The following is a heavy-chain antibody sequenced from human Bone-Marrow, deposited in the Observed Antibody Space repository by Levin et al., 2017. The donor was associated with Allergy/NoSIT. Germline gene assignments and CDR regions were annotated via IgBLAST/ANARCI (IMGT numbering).Heavy chain of an antibody. D-gene: IGHD2-15*01. J-gene: IGHJ4*02. V-gene: IGHV3-30-3*01. CDR2: ILNDGYSK. CDR3: GRGAGGSPHAGLDY. Sequence: GESLKISCAASGFTFDIYAMHWVRQAPGKGLEWVAVILNDGYSKYYADSVKGRFTISRDNTRNTLYLQMDSLRHDDTAMYFCGRGAGGSPHAGLDYWGQGTLVSVSS. CDR1: GFTFDIYA.